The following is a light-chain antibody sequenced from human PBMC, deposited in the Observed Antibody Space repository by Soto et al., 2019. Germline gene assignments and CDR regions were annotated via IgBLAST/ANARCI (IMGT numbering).Light chain of an antibody. CDR1: QSIDSNY. J-gene: IGKJ5*01. V-gene: IGKV3D-7*01. CDR3: QQDYNLPFT. Sequence: EIVVTQSPGTLSLSPGERATLSCRASQSIDSNYLSWYQQKPGQAPRLIISGASTRATGTPARFSGSGSGTDFTLTISRLQPEDFAVYYCQQDYNLPFTSCQGTRLEIK. CDR2: GAS.